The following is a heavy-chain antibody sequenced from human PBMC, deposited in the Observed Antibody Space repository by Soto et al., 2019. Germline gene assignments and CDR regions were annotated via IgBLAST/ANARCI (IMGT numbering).Heavy chain of an antibody. D-gene: IGHD2-21*01. Sequence: PWGSLRLSCAAPGFTISTYAMTCFRQSPWKWLECVSGVTGSGSQIYYADSVKGRFTISKGNSKNTLYLQMSSLREEDTALYYCAKDAVYRDGLWLMDSWGQGTLVTVSS. J-gene: IGHJ5*02. CDR1: GFTISTYA. V-gene: IGHV3-23*01. CDR3: AKDAVYRDGLWLMDS. CDR2: VTGSGSQI.